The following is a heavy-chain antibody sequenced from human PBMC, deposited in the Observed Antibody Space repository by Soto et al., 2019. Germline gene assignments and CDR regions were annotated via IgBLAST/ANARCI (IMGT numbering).Heavy chain of an antibody. J-gene: IGHJ4*02. CDR3: ARDRVLTTVSYFDY. CDR2: IIPIFGTA. V-gene: IGHV1-69*13. Sequence: VKVSCKASGGTFSSYAISWVRQAPGQGLEWMGGIIPIFGTANYAQKFQGRVTITADESTSTAYMELSSLRSEDTAVYYCARDRVLTTVSYFDYWGQGTLVTVSS. D-gene: IGHD4-17*01. CDR1: GGTFSSYA.